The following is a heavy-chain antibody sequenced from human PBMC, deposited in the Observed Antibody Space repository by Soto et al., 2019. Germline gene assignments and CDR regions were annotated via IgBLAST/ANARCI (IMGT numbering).Heavy chain of an antibody. J-gene: IGHJ6*02. D-gene: IGHD3-16*02. CDR1: GGAFNTFA. Sequence: QVQLVQSGPEVKKPGSSVRVSCKASGGAFNTFALSWVRQAPGQGLEWMGGIIPVFGSADYAQKFQGKITITAAKSTSTVYMELSCLRSDDTAVYYCARDSGHVIGTTYNYYYYGFDVLGHGTTVTVSS. CDR3: ARDSGHVIGTTYNYYYYGFDV. CDR2: IIPVFGSA. V-gene: IGHV1-69*06.